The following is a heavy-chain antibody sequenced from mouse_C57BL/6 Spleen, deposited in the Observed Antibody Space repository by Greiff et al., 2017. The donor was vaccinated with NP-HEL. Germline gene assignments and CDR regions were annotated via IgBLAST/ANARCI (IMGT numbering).Heavy chain of an antibody. Sequence: EVKLVESGGGLVKPGGSLKLSCAASGFTFSSYAMSWVRQTPEKRLEWVATISDGGSYTYYPDNVKGRFTISRDNAKNNLYLQMSHLKSEDTAMYYCARGTTVVDHYFDYWGQGTTLTVSS. CDR2: ISDGGSYT. D-gene: IGHD1-1*01. V-gene: IGHV5-4*03. CDR3: ARGTTVVDHYFDY. J-gene: IGHJ2*01. CDR1: GFTFSSYA.